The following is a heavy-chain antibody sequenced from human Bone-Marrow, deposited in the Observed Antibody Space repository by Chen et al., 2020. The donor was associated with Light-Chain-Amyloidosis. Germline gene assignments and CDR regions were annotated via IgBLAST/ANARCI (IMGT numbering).Heavy chain of an antibody. D-gene: IGHD3-3*01. CDR3: TRDVRFLEWLPSFDY. CDR1: GFTFGDYA. Sequence: EVQLVESGGGLVQPGRSLILSCTASGFTFGDYAMSWFRQAPGKGLEWVGFIRSKAYGGTTEYAASVKGRFTISRDDSKSIAYLQMNSLKTEDTAVYYCTRDVRFLEWLPSFDYWGQGTLVTVSS. V-gene: IGHV3-49*03. J-gene: IGHJ4*02. CDR2: IRSKAYGGTT.